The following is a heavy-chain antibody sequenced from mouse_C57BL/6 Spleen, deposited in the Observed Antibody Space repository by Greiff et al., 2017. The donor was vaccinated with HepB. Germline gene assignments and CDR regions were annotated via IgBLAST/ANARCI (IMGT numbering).Heavy chain of an antibody. Sequence: VQLVESGAELVRPGASVTLSCKASGYTFTDYEMHWVKQTPVHGLEWIGAIDPETGGTAYNQKFKGKAILTADKSSSTAYMELRSLTSEDSAVYYCTLITTVVATDWGQGTTLTVSS. J-gene: IGHJ2*01. CDR1: GYTFTDYE. V-gene: IGHV1-15*01. D-gene: IGHD1-1*01. CDR2: IDPETGGT. CDR3: TLITTVVATD.